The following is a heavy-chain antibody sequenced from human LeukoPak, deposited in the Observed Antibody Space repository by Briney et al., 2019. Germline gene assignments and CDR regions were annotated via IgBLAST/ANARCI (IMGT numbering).Heavy chain of an antibody. CDR2: ISGSGGST. Sequence: PGGSLRLSCAASGFTFSSYAMSWVRQAPGKGLEWVSAISGSGGSTYYADSVKGRFTISRDNSKNTLYLRMNSLRAEDTAVYYCAELVVAANAGYWGQGTLVTVSS. J-gene: IGHJ4*02. CDR1: GFTFSSYA. V-gene: IGHV3-23*01. D-gene: IGHD2-15*01. CDR3: AELVVAANAGY.